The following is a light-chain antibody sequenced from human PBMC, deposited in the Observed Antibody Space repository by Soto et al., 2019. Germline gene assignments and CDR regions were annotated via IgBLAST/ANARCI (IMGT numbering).Light chain of an antibody. V-gene: IGKV3-20*01. J-gene: IGKJ1*01. CDR1: QSVSSTY. CDR3: QQYGSSPRT. Sequence: EIVLTQSPDTLSLSPGERATLSCRASQSVSSTYLAWYQQKPGQAPRLLIYDASSRATGVPDRFSGSGSGTDFTLIISTLEPEDFAVYFCQQYGSSPRTFGQGTKVEIK. CDR2: DAS.